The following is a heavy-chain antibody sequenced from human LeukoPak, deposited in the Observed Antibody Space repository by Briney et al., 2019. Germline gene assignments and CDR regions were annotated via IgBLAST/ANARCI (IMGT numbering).Heavy chain of an antibody. Sequence: GSLRLSCAASGFTFSSYSMNWVRQAPGKGLEWIGEINHSGSTNFNPSLKSRVTISIDTSKNQFSLKLSSVTAADTAVYYCARSGYCSGGSCLRSGFYFDYWGQGTLVTVSS. CDR1: GFTFSSYS. D-gene: IGHD2-15*01. CDR3: ARSGYCSGGSCLRSGFYFDY. V-gene: IGHV4-34*08. CDR2: INHSGST. J-gene: IGHJ4*02.